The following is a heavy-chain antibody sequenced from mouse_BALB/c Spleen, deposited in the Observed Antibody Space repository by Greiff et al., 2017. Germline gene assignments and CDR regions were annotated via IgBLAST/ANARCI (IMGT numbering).Heavy chain of an antibody. CDR1: GFTFSSFG. CDR3: ARSAYRYDGYYFDY. V-gene: IGHV5-17*02. D-gene: IGHD2-14*01. J-gene: IGHJ2*01. CDR2: ISSGSSTI. Sequence: EVMLVESGGGLVQPGGSRKLSCAASGFTFSSFGMHWVRQAPEKGLEWVAYISSGSSTIYYADTVKGRFTISRDNPKNTLFLQMTSLRSEDTAMYYCARSAYRYDGYYFDYWGQGTTLTVSS.